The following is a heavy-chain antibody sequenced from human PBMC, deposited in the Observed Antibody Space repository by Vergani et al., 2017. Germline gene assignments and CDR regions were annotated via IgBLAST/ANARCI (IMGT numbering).Heavy chain of an antibody. CDR1: GATFRSNT. CDR3: ARDPRGYGGDPEDYYYYMDV. D-gene: IGHD2-21*02. J-gene: IGHJ6*03. Sequence: QVQLVQSGAEVKKPGSSVKVSCKASGATFRSNTISWVRQVPGQGLEWMGRIIPVLGKTKYAQDFQGRLTITADTSTSTAYMELTSLRPQDTAVYYCARDPRGYGGDPEDYYYYMDVWGKGTTVTVSS. CDR2: IIPVLGKT. V-gene: IGHV1-69*08.